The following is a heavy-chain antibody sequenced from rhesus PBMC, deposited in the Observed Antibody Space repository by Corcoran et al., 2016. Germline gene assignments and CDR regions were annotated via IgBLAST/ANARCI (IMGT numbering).Heavy chain of an antibody. V-gene: IGHV4-173*01. CDR2: ISGRGGST. Sequence: QLQLQESGPGLVKPSETLSLTCAVSGGSISSTYWSWIRQPPGKGLEWIGRISGRGGSTDYNPSLKWRVTIATDTSKNQFSLKLSSVTAADTAVYYCARGGITIFGVVITLDYWGQGVLVTVSS. D-gene: IGHD3-3*01. J-gene: IGHJ4*01. CDR3: ARGGITIFGVVITLDY. CDR1: GGSISSTY.